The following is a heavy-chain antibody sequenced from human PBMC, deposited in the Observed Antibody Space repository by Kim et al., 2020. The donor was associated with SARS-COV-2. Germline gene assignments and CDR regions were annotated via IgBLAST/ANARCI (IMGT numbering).Heavy chain of an antibody. Sequence: SETLSLTCAVYGGSFSGYYWSWIRQPPGKGLEWIGEINHSGSTNYNPSLKSRVTISVDTSKYQFSLKLSSVTAADTAVYYCARGRAGTNPYDYWGQGTLVTVSS. CDR1: GGSFSGYY. J-gene: IGHJ4*02. V-gene: IGHV4-34*01. D-gene: IGHD6-19*01. CDR3: ARGRAGTNPYDY. CDR2: INHSGST.